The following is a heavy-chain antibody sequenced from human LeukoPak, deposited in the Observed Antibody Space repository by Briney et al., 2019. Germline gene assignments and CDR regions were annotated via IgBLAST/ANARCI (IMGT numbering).Heavy chain of an antibody. CDR2: ISYDGSKK. V-gene: IGHV3-30-3*01. Sequence: PGTSLRLSCAVSGFTFSRYAMHWVRQAPGKGLEWVAVISYDGSKKADSVKGRFTISRDNSKNTLYLQMTSLRAEDTAMYYCARGSWSDSVAFDIWGLGTMVIVSS. J-gene: IGHJ3*02. D-gene: IGHD3-3*01. CDR1: GFTFSRYA. CDR3: ARGSWSDSVAFDI.